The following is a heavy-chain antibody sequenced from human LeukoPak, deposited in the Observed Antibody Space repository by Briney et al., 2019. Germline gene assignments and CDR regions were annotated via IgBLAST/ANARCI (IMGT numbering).Heavy chain of an antibody. J-gene: IGHJ5*02. Sequence: GGSLRLSCAASVFTFSSYSMNWVRQAPGKGLEWVSYIGTSGSTIYYADSVKGRFTISRDNAKNSLSLQMNSLRAEDTAVYYCARGPPLFHPWVQGTLVTVSS. V-gene: IGHV3-48*01. CDR2: IGTSGSTI. CDR3: ARGPPLFHP. CDR1: VFTFSSYS.